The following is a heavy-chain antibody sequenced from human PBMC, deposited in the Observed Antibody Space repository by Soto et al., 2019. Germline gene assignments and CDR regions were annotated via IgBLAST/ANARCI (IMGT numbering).Heavy chain of an antibody. CDR1: GITYSPYA. J-gene: IGHJ4*02. D-gene: IGHD4-17*01. V-gene: IGHV1-3*01. CDR2: INAGNGDT. Sequence: ASVKVSCKASGITYSPYAIHWVRQVPGQRLEWMGWINAGNGDTRYSQKFQGRVTMTRNTSISTAYMELSSLRSEDTAVYYCARTLYGDNVDYWGQGTLVTVSS. CDR3: ARTLYGDNVDY.